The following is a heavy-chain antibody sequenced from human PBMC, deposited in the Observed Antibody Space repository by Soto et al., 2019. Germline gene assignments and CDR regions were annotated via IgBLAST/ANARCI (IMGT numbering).Heavy chain of an antibody. D-gene: IGHD5-12*01. CDR3: AKDQERWLQLTFDY. V-gene: IGHV3-23*01. Sequence: GGSLRLSCAASGFTFSSYAMSWVRQAPGKGLEWVSAISGSGGSSYYADSVKGRFTISRDNSKNTLYLQMSSLRAEDTAVYYCAKDQERWLQLTFDYWGQGTLVTVSS. CDR2: ISGSGGSS. CDR1: GFTFSSYA. J-gene: IGHJ4*02.